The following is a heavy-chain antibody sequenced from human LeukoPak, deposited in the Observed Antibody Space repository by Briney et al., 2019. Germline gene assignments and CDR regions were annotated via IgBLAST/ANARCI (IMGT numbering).Heavy chain of an antibody. J-gene: IGHJ4*02. CDR3: ARTDRRVGATRSYFDY. D-gene: IGHD1-26*01. CDR2: IIPIFGTA. Sequence: SVKVSCKASGGTFSSYAISWVRQAPGQGLEWMGGIIPIFGTANYAQKFQGRVTMTRDMSTSTVYMELSSLRSEDTAVYYCARTDRRVGATRSYFDYWGQGTLVTVSS. CDR1: GGTFSSYA. V-gene: IGHV1-69*05.